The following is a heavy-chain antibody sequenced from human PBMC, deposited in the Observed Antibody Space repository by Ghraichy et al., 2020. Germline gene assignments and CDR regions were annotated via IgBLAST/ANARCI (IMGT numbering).Heavy chain of an antibody. D-gene: IGHD2-2*01. Sequence: GSLRLSCAASGFTFSSYGMHWVRQAPGKGLEWVAVISYDGSNKYYADSVKGRFTISRDNSKNTLYLQMNSLRAEDTAVYYCAREEVVPAAPIDYWGQGTLVTVSS. CDR1: GFTFSSYG. CDR3: AREEVVPAAPIDY. J-gene: IGHJ4*02. CDR2: ISYDGSNK. V-gene: IGHV3-30*03.